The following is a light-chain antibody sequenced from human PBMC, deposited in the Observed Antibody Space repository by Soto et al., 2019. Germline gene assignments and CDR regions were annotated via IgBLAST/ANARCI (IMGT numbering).Light chain of an antibody. Sequence: QSVLTQPPSASGSPGQSVTTACTGTSSDVGDYPYVSWYQQHPGKVPKLIIYEVTNRPSGVTSRFSGSKSEHTASLTISGLQADDEADYYCSSYSATNALVFGSGTKVTVL. J-gene: IGLJ1*01. CDR1: SSDVGDYPY. CDR2: EVT. V-gene: IGLV2-8*01. CDR3: SSYSATNALV.